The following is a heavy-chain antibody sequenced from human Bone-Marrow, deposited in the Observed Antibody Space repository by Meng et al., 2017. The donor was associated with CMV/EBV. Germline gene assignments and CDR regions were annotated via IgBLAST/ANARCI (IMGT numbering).Heavy chain of an antibody. Sequence: GESLKISCAASGFTFSSYGMHWVRQAPGKGLEWVAVIWYDGSNKYYVDSVKGRFTISRDNSKNTLYLQMNSLRAEDTAVYYCARVVKRGSGYYFDYWGQGTLVTGSS. J-gene: IGHJ4*02. CDR3: ARVVKRGSGYYFDY. D-gene: IGHD3-10*01. CDR1: GFTFSSYG. CDR2: IWYDGSNK. V-gene: IGHV3-33*01.